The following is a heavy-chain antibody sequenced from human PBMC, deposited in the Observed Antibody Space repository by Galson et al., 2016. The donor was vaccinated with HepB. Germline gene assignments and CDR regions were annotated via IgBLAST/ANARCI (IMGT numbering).Heavy chain of an antibody. D-gene: IGHD2/OR15-2a*01. V-gene: IGHV3-72*01. CDR1: GFRFSEHY. CDR3: ARPSGKYSGGFDI. Sequence: SLRLSCAASGFRFSEHYMDWVRQAPGKGLEWVGRTRNKVNSYTTEYAASAKGRFTISRDDSKNSLYLQMNSLKTEDTALYYCARPSGKYSGGFDIWGQGTMVTVSS. CDR2: TRNKVNSYTT. J-gene: IGHJ3*02.